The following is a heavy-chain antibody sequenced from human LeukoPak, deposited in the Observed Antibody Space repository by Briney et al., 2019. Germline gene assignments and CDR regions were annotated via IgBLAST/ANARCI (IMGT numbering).Heavy chain of an antibody. D-gene: IGHD1-26*01. V-gene: IGHV3-9*01. CDR2: ISWNSGSI. J-gene: IGHJ4*02. CDR1: GFTLDDYA. Sequence: GGSLRLSCAASGFTLDDYAMHWVRQAPGKGLEWVSGISWNSGSIGYADSVKGRFTISRDNAKNSLYLQMNSLRAEDTAIYYCVRDRGTYRPIDYWGQGTLVTVSS. CDR3: VRDRGTYRPIDY.